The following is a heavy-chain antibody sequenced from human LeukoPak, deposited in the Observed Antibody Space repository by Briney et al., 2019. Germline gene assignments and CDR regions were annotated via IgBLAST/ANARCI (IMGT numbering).Heavy chain of an antibody. CDR3: ARKYYDSSGYYYDY. J-gene: IGHJ4*02. CDR2: INSDGSST. V-gene: IGHV3-74*01. Sequence: LPGGSLRLSCAASGFTFSGYWMHWVRQAPGKGLVWVSRINSDGSSTSYADSVKGRFTISRDNAKNTLYLQMNSLRAEDTAVYYCARKYYDSSGYYYDYWGQGTLVTVSS. D-gene: IGHD3-22*01. CDR1: GFTFSGYW.